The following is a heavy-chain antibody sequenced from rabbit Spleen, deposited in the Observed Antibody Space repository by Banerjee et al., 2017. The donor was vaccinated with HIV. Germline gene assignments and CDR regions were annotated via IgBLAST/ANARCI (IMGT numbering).Heavy chain of an antibody. CDR2: INTATGKA. Sequence: QEQLVESGGGLVQPGGSLKLSCTASGFSFSNKAVMCWVRQAPGKGLEWIACINTATGKAVYASWAKGRFTISRTSSTTVTLRMTSLTAADRATYFCARDLVGVIGWNFYLWGPGTLVTVS. V-gene: IGHV1S45*01. CDR1: GFSFSNKAV. J-gene: IGHJ4*01. CDR3: ARDLVGVIGWNFYL. D-gene: IGHD1-1*01.